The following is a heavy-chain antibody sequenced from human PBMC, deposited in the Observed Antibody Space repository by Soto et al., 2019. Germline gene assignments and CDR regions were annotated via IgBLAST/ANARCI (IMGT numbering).Heavy chain of an antibody. D-gene: IGHD5-12*01. CDR3: AREGPTRWLQAFDN. CDR1: GYTFTNYY. J-gene: IGHJ4*02. Sequence: QVQLVQSGAEVKKPGASVKVSCKSSGYTFTNYYMHWVRQAPGQGLEWMGIIIPSGGTTSYAQKFQGRFTMTRDTSTSTVVMELSSLKSDDTAMYYCAREGPTRWLQAFDNWGQGTLVTVSS. V-gene: IGHV1-46*01. CDR2: IIPSGGTT.